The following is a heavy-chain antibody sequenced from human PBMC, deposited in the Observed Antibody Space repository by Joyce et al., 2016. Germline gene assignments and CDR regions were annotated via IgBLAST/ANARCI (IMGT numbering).Heavy chain of an antibody. V-gene: IGHV3-30*03. Sequence: QVQLVESGGGVVQPGRSLRLSCAASGLTLRTYGVHWVRQAPGTGVGGVAVISYDGIVKYYADYVTSRFTISRDNTKTTVCLEMNRLRTEDTAVYYCATILTATYSSGWFLDYWGQGTLVTVSS. CDR3: ATILTATYSSGWFLDY. J-gene: IGHJ4*02. CDR2: ISYDGIVK. CDR1: GLTLRTYG. D-gene: IGHD6-25*01.